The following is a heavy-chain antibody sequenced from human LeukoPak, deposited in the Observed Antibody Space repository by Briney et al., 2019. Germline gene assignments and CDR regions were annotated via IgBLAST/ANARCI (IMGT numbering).Heavy chain of an antibody. V-gene: IGHV1-69*05. Sequence: ASVKVSCKAFGGTFSSYAISWVRQAPGQGLEWMGGITPIFDTANYAQKFQGRVTMTRNTSISTAYMELSSLRSEDTAVYYCARAYYYDSSGYYVYWGQGTLVTVSS. CDR1: GGTFSSYA. D-gene: IGHD3-22*01. CDR3: ARAYYYDSSGYYVY. CDR2: ITPIFDTA. J-gene: IGHJ4*02.